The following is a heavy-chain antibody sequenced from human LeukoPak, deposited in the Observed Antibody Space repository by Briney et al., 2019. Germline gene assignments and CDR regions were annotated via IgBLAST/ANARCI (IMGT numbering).Heavy chain of an antibody. D-gene: IGHD1-26*01. Sequence: ASVKVSCKASGYTFTSYEIQWLRQATGQGPEWMGWMNPNSSNTGSAQNFQGRVTMTRDTSISTVYMDLRSLRSEDTAVYFCAREQRGGLSGSLGGLFASYYTYYYMDVWARGTTVTVSS. CDR3: AREQRGGLSGSLGGLFASYYTYYYMDV. CDR1: GYTFTSYE. V-gene: IGHV1-8*01. CDR2: MNPNSSNT. J-gene: IGHJ6*03.